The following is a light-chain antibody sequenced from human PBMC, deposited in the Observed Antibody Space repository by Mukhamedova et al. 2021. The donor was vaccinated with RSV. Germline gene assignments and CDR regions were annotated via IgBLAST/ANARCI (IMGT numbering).Light chain of an antibody. CDR1: SNDVGAYNY. J-gene: IGLJ3*02. V-gene: IGLV2-8*01. CDR3: GPYSASNTLL. Sequence: GSSNDVGAYNYVSWYQQHPGKAPKLLIHDVIKRPSGVPDRFSGSKSGNTASLTASGLQAEDEADYYCGPYSASNTLLFGGGTKVTV. CDR2: DVI.